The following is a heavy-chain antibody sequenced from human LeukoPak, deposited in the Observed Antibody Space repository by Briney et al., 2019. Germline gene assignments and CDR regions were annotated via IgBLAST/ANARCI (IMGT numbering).Heavy chain of an antibody. D-gene: IGHD3-16*02. V-gene: IGHV1-69*05. CDR2: IIPIFGTA. CDR1: GGTFSSYA. CDR3: ARDVGLWGSYRYTPGY. J-gene: IGHJ4*02. Sequence: SVKVSCKASGGTFSSYAISWVRQAPGQGLEWMGGIIPIFGTANYAQKLQGRVTMTTDTSTSTGYMELRSLRSDDTAVYYCARDVGLWGSYRYTPGYWGQGTLVTVSS.